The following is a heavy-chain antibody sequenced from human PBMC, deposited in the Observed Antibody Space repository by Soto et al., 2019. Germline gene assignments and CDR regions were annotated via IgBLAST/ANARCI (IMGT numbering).Heavy chain of an antibody. D-gene: IGHD3-10*01. CDR1: GGSIGGVGYS. V-gene: IGHV4-30-2*01. J-gene: IGHJ5*02. CDR2: MYHSGTF. CDR3: ARAQFYSGSGNYNNIMFDA. Sequence: QLQLQESGSGLVKTSQTLSLTCAVSGGSIGGVGYSWNWIRQPPGGGLEWIGDMYHSGTFLKSPSLKTRLTMSLDMSTNQFSLTINSVNAADTAVYYCARAQFYSGSGNYNNIMFDAWGQGIQVTVSS.